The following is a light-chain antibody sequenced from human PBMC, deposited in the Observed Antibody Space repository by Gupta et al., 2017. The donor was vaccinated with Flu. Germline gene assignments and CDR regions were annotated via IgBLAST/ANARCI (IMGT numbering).Light chain of an antibody. J-gene: IGLJ3*02. CDR2: EVT. Sequence: QSALTQPASVSGSPGQSITISCTGTSSDVGGYNYVSWFQQHPGKAPKLRIYEVTNRPSWISNRFSGSKSGNTASLTTSVHQAEDEAYDYYSPYTNISSCVFGGGTKFTVL. CDR1: SSDVGGYNY. CDR3: SPYTNISSCV. V-gene: IGLV2-14*01.